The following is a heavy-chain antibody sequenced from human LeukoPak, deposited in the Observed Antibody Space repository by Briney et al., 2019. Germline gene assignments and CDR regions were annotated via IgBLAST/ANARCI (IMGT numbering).Heavy chain of an antibody. Sequence: GGSLRLSCAASEFTFSNYAMSWVRQSPGKGLEWVSAISASGGSTYYADSVEGRFTISRDNSKNTLYLQMNSLKAEDTAVYYCTRDRRAYTYGQFDYWGQGTLVTVSS. V-gene: IGHV3-23*01. CDR2: ISASGGST. CDR3: TRDRRAYTYGQFDY. D-gene: IGHD5-18*01. CDR1: EFTFSNYA. J-gene: IGHJ4*02.